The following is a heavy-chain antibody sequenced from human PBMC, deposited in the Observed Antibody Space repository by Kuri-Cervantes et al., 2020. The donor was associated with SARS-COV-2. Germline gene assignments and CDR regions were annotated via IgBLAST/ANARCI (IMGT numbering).Heavy chain of an antibody. D-gene: IGHD4-17*01. CDR1: GFTFSSYG. J-gene: IGHJ4*02. Sequence: SLKISCAASGFTFSSYGMHWVRQAPGKGLEWVAVISYDGSNKYYADSVKGRFTISRDNSKNTLYLQMNSLRAEDTAVYYCAKLGSRRHYEDWGQGTLVTVSS. CDR2: ISYDGSNK. V-gene: IGHV3-30*18. CDR3: AKLGSRRHYED.